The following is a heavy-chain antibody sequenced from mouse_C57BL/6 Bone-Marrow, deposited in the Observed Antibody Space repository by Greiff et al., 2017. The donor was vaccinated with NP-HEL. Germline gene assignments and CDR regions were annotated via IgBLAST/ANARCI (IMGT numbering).Heavy chain of an antibody. CDR1: GYTFTSYW. V-gene: IGHV1-50*01. CDR2: IDPSDSYT. D-gene: IGHD2-4*01. CDR3: ARSIYDYDVPFAY. Sequence: QVTLKVSGAELVKPGASVKLSCKASGYTFTSYWMQWVKQRPGQGLEWIGEIDPSDSYTNYNQKFKGKATLTVDTSSSTAYMQLSSLTSEDSAVYYCARSIYDYDVPFAYWGQGTLVTVSA. J-gene: IGHJ3*01.